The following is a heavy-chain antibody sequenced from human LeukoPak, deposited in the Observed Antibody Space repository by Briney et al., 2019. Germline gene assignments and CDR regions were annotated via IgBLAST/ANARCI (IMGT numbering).Heavy chain of an antibody. V-gene: IGHV4-4*07. J-gene: IGHJ3*02. CDR2: IYTSGST. CDR3: ARSLTGDPDAHDAFDI. D-gene: IGHD7-27*01. Sequence: SETLSLTCTVSGGSISSYYWSWIRQPAGKGLEWIGRIYTSGSTNYNPSLKSRVTMSVDTSKNQFSLKLSPVTAADTAVYYCARSLTGDPDAHDAFDIWGQGTMVTVSS. CDR1: GGSISSYY.